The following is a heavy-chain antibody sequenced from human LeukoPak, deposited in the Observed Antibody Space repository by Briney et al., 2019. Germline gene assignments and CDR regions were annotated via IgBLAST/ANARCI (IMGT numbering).Heavy chain of an antibody. D-gene: IGHD6-13*01. CDR1: GFTFSSSA. CDR2: IKDDGSEE. CDR3: ARARDSSWDY. V-gene: IGHV3-7*03. J-gene: IGHJ4*02. Sequence: GGSLRLSCAASGFTFSSSAMSWVRQVPGKGLEWVANIKDDGSEEYYVDSVKGRFTISRDDAKNSLYLQMNSLRAEDTAVYYCARARDSSWDYWGQGTLVTVSS.